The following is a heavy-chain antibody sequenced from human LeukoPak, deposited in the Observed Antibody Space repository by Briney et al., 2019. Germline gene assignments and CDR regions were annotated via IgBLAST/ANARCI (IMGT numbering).Heavy chain of an antibody. Sequence: SGGSLRLSCAASGFTFSSYAMTWVRQAPGKGLEWVSVISGSGGITYYADSVKGRFTISRGNSKNTLYLQMNSLRAEDTAVYYCAKPPAAIHDYYNMDVWGKGTTVTVSS. CDR1: GFTFSSYA. CDR2: ISGSGGIT. D-gene: IGHD2-2*02. V-gene: IGHV3-23*01. CDR3: AKPPAAIHDYYNMDV. J-gene: IGHJ6*03.